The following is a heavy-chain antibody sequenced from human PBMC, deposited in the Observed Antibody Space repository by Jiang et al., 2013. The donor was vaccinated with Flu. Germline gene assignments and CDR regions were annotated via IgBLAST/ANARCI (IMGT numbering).Heavy chain of an antibody. CDR3: AKGHGDYVPGNYFDL. Sequence: VQLLESGGGLEQPGGSLRLSCAASRFMFSNYAMSWVRQAPGKGLEWVSSISGTGGTTYYAGSAKGRFTISRDNSRNTLYLQVNSLRADDTAVYYCAKGHGDYVPGNYFDLWGQGTLVTVSS. D-gene: IGHD4-17*01. J-gene: IGHJ4*02. CDR2: ISGTGGTT. V-gene: IGHV3-23*01. CDR1: RFMFSNYA.